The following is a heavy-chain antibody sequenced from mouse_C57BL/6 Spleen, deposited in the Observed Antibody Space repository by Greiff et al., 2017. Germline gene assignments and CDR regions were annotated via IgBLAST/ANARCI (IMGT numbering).Heavy chain of an antibody. J-gene: IGHJ4*01. CDR3: AREGDIYGSSYDYAMGD. D-gene: IGHD1-1*01. Sequence: QVQLQQPGAELVRPGSSVKLSCKASGYTFTSYWMHWVKQRPIQGLEWIGNIDPSDSETHYNQKFKDKATWTVDKSSSTAYMQLSSLTSEGTAVYSGAREGDIYGSSYDYAMGDWGQGPSVTVST. V-gene: IGHV1-52*01. CDR2: IDPSDSET. CDR1: GYTFTSYW.